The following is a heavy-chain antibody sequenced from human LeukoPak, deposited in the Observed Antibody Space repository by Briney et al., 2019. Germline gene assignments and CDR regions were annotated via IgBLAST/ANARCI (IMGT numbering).Heavy chain of an antibody. CDR3: ARDIVVVVAAKNYFDY. J-gene: IGHJ4*02. Sequence: PGGSLRLSCAASGFTFSSYWMSWVRQAPGKGLEWVANIKQDGSEKYYVDSVKGRFTISRDNAKNSLYLQMNSLRAEDTAVYYCARDIVVVVAAKNYFDYWGQGTLVTVSS. V-gene: IGHV3-7*01. CDR2: IKQDGSEK. CDR1: GFTFSSYW. D-gene: IGHD2-15*01.